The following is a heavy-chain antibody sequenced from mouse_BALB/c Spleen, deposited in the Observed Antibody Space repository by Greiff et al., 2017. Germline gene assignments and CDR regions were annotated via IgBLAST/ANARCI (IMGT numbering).Heavy chain of an antibody. CDR1: GFSLTGYG. CDR3: ARNDYYGSLDD. CDR2: IWGDGST. V-gene: IGHV2-6-7*01. Sequence: VQLQESGPGLVAPSQSLSITCTVSGFSLTGYGVNWVRQPPGKGLEWLGMIWGDGSTDYNSALKSRLSISKDNSKSQVFLKMNSLQTDDTARYYCARNDYYGSLDDWGQGTTLTVAS. D-gene: IGHD1-1*01. J-gene: IGHJ2*01.